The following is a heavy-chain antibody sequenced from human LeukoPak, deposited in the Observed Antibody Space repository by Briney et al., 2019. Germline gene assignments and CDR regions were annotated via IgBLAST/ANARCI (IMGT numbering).Heavy chain of an antibody. J-gene: IGHJ2*01. CDR1: GFTFSDYY. Sequence: GGSLRLSCAASGFTFSDYYMSWIRQAPGKGLEWVSYISSSSSYTNYADSVKGRFTMSRDNAKNSLYLQMNSLRAEDTAVYYCARDWGYHDSSGYEYWYFDLWGRGTLVTVSS. CDR3: ARDWGYHDSSGYEYWYFDL. V-gene: IGHV3-11*06. D-gene: IGHD3-22*01. CDR2: ISSSSSYT.